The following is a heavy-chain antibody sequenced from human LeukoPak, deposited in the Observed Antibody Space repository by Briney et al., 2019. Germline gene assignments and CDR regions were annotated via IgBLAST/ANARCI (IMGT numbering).Heavy chain of an antibody. J-gene: IGHJ4*02. CDR3: ARGGPDRGTPVGYFDY. V-gene: IGHV4-61*02. Sequence: PSQTLSLTCTVSGGSISSGSYYWSWIRQPAGKGLEWIGRIYTSGSTNYNPSLKSRVTISVDTSKNQFSLKLSSVTAADTAVYYCARGGPDRGTPVGYFDYWGQGTLVTVSS. D-gene: IGHD1-26*01. CDR2: IYTSGST. CDR1: GGSISSGSYY.